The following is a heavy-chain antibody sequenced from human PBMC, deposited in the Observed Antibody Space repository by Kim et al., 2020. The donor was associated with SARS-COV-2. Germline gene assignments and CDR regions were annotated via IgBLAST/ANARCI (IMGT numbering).Heavy chain of an antibody. D-gene: IGHD2-2*01. CDR3: TRPEISTSYNYGMDV. J-gene: IGHJ6*02. Sequence: AASVKGRFTVSRDDSKNTAYLQMNSLVTEDTAVYYCTRPEISTSYNYGMDVWGQGTTVTVS. V-gene: IGHV3-73*01.